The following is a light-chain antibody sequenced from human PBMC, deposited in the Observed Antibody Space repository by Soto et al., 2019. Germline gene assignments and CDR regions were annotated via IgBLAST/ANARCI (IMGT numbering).Light chain of an antibody. CDR3: QSYDSSLRVV. V-gene: IGLV1-40*01. CDR2: GNN. J-gene: IGLJ2*01. Sequence: QSVLPQPPSVSGAPGQRVTISCTGSSSNIGAGYDVHWYQQLPGTAPKLLIYGNNNRPSGVPDRLSGSKSGTSASLAITGLQAEDEADYYCQSYDSSLRVVFGGGTKGTVL. CDR1: SSNIGAGYD.